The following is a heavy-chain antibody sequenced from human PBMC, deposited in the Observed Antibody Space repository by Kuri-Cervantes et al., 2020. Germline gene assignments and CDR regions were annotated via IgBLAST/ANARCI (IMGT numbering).Heavy chain of an antibody. Sequence: GESLKISCAASGFTFSSHAMHWVRQAPGKGLEWVAVISYDGSNQYYADSVKGRFTISRDNAKNSLYLQMNSLRAEDTAVYYCARETPGYSSSPYFDYWGQGTLVTVSS. CDR3: ARETPGYSSSPYFDY. CDR1: GFTFSSHA. D-gene: IGHD6-13*01. V-gene: IGHV3-30-3*01. J-gene: IGHJ4*02. CDR2: ISYDGSNQ.